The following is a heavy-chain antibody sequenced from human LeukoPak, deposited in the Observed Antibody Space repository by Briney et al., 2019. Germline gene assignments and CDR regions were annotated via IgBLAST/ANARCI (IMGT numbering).Heavy chain of an antibody. CDR2: VFYNGSA. CDR3: AREGGGEGYFQH. Sequence: SETLSLTCSVSGTSISDYSWSWIRQPPGKGLEWIGHVFYNGSANYNPSLKSRVTISTDTSKNQFSLQLTSLTAADTAVYYCAREGGGEGYFQHWGQGTLVTVSS. CDR1: GTSISDYS. J-gene: IGHJ1*01. V-gene: IGHV4-59*13. D-gene: IGHD2-21*01.